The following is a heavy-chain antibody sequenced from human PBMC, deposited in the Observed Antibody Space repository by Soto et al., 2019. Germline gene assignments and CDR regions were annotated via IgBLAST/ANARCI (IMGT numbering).Heavy chain of an antibody. D-gene: IGHD3-3*01. Sequence: PGGSLRLSCTTSGFTFSSFGMHWVRQAPGKGLEWVALISYDGSNKNYADSVKGRFTISRDNSRGTLYLQLNSLRLEDTAVYFCAKVARPYYDVWSGHWGQGTLVTVSS. CDR1: GFTFSSFG. CDR3: AKVARPYYDVWSGH. CDR2: ISYDGSNK. V-gene: IGHV3-30*18. J-gene: IGHJ4*02.